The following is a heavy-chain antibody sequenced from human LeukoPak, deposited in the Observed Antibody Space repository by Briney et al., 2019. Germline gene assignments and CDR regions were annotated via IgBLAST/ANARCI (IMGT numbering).Heavy chain of an antibody. CDR2: ISAYNGDT. D-gene: IGHD2-15*01. CDR3: ARVDCSGAACYDY. J-gene: IGHJ4*02. V-gene: IGHV1-18*01. CDR1: GGTFSSYA. Sequence: ASVKVSCKASGGTFSSYAISWVRQAPGQGLEWMGWISAYNGDTKYAQKLQGRVSMTTDTSTTTAYMELRSLRSDDTAVYYCARVDCSGAACYDYWGQGTLVTVSS.